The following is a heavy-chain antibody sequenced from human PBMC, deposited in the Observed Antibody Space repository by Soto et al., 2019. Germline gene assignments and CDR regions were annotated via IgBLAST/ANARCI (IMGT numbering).Heavy chain of an antibody. CDR3: AKDRDGAAAGPTKCYGMAL. CDR2: ISGSGDST. J-gene: IGHJ6*02. CDR1: GFTFSSYA. V-gene: IGHV3-23*01. D-gene: IGHD6-13*01. Sequence: EVQLLESGGGLVQPGGSLRLSCAASGFTFSSYAMSWVRQAPGKGLEWVSVISGSGDSTYYADSVRGRFTISRDNFKNTLYLQMNSLRAEDTAVYYCAKDRDGAAAGPTKCYGMALWGQGTTVTVSS.